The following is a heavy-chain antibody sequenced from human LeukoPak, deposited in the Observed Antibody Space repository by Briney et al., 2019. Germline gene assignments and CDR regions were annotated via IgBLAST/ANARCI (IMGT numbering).Heavy chain of an antibody. D-gene: IGHD2-2*01. CDR3: ARVAAMGDLND. J-gene: IGHJ4*02. V-gene: IGHV3-30*14. Sequence: PGGSLRLSCAASGFTFSSYAMHWVRQAPGKGLEWVAVISYDGSNKYYADSVKGRFTISRDNSKSTLYLQMNSLRAEDTAVYYCARVAAMGDLNDWGQGTLVIVSS. CDR1: GFTFSSYA. CDR2: ISYDGSNK.